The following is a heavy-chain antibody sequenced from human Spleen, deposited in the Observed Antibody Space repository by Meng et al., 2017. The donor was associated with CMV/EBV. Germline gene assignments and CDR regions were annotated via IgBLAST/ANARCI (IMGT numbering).Heavy chain of an antibody. V-gene: IGHV4-34*01. D-gene: IGHD6-13*01. J-gene: IGHJ5*02. CDR2: INHSGST. Sequence: VQLKRWGAGLFQPSETLSLTFAVYGGSFSGYYWSWIRQPPGKGLEWIGEINHSGSTNYNPSLKSRVTISVDTSKNQFSLKLSSVTAADTAVYYCARAAQLAAAGTILSLNWFDPWGQGTLVTVSS. CDR3: ARAAQLAAAGTILSLNWFDP. CDR1: GGSFSGYY.